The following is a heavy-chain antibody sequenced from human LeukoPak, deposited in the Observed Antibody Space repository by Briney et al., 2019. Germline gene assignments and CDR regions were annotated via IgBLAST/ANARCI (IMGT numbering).Heavy chain of an antibody. CDR3: ARDEGQLAGYYFDY. V-gene: IGHV4-38-2*01. J-gene: IGHJ4*02. Sequence: SETLSLTCAVSGYSISSGYHWGWIRPPPGKGLEWIGRMSHSGSTYYNPSLKSRVTISVDTSKNQFSVKLSSVTAADTAVYYCARDEGQLAGYYFDYWGQGTLVTVSS. CDR1: GYSISSGYH. D-gene: IGHD6-6*01. CDR2: MSHSGST.